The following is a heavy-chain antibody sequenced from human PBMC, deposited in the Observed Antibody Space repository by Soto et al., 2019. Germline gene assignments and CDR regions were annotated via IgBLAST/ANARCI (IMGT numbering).Heavy chain of an antibody. CDR3: ARGGHDSSADALDF. J-gene: IGHJ3*01. Sequence: QVQLVQSGAEVKKPGASMKVSCKASSYTFTSFGIIWVRQAPGQGLEWMGWISAYNGNTNYAQRVQGRVTMSTDTSTSTAYMELRSLRSDDTAVYYCARGGHDSSADALDFWGQGTMVTVSS. V-gene: IGHV1-18*01. D-gene: IGHD3-22*01. CDR1: SYTFTSFG. CDR2: ISAYNGNT.